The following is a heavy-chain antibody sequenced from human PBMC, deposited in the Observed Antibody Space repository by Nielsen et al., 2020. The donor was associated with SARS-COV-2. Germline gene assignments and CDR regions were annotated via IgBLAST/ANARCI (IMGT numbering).Heavy chain of an antibody. CDR1: GFTFSSYG. Sequence: GESLKISCAASGFTFSSYGMHWVRQAPGKGLEWVAVIWYDGSNKYYADSVKGRFTISRDNSKNTLYLQMNSLRAEDTAVYYCATHPGRGIAVTSMGWYFDLWGRGTLVTVSS. D-gene: IGHD6-19*01. CDR3: ATHPGRGIAVTSMGWYFDL. CDR2: IWYDGSNK. V-gene: IGHV3-33*01. J-gene: IGHJ2*01.